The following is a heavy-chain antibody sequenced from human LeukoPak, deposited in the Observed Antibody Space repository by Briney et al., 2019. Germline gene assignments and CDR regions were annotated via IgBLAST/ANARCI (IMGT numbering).Heavy chain of an antibody. CDR2: ISAYHGHT. D-gene: IGHD5-24*01. J-gene: IGHJ3*01. CDR1: GYTFTNFG. CDR3: ARVVGWAREDYKGDPFHF. V-gene: IGHV1-18*01. Sequence: VGSLRVSCEPSGYTFTNFGIGGVGQARGQGSGWMGWISAYHGHTDYAQKLQGRVTMTTDTSTSTHYLELRSPTSDDTAVYYCARVVGWAREDYKGDPFHFWGAGTMVTVSS.